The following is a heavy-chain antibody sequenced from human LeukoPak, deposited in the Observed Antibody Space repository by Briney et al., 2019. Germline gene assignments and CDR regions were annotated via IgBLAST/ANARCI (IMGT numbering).Heavy chain of an antibody. CDR3: AREPVKNSGYDSAVDY. J-gene: IGHJ4*02. Sequence: ASVTVSCKASGYTFTGYYMHWVRQAPGQGLEWMEWINPNSGGTNYAQKFQGRVTMTRDTSISTAYMELSRLRSDDTAVYCCAREPVKNSGYDSAVDYWGQGTLVTVSS. D-gene: IGHD5-12*01. CDR1: GYTFTGYY. V-gene: IGHV1-2*02. CDR2: INPNSGGT.